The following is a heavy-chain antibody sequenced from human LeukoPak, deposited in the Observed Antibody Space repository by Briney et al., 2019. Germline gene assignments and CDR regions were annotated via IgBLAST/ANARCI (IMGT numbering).Heavy chain of an antibody. J-gene: IGHJ5*02. Sequence: GGSLRLSCVVSGFTFSSNWMSWVRQAPGKGLEWVDNIKEDGSVKYYVDSVKGRFTISRDNAKNSLYLQMNSLRAEDTAVYYCASQSFGRFDPWGQGTRVTVSS. CDR1: GFTFSSNW. V-gene: IGHV3-7*02. CDR2: IKEDGSVK. D-gene: IGHD3-16*01. CDR3: ASQSFGRFDP.